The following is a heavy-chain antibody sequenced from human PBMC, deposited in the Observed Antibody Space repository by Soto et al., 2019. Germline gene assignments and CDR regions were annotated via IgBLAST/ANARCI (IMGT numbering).Heavy chain of an antibody. CDR2: ISGSGGST. J-gene: IGHJ4*02. V-gene: IGHV3-23*01. Sequence: GGSLRLSCAASGFTFGSYAVSWVRQAPGKGLEWVSAISGSGGSTYYADSVKGRFTISRDNSKNTLYLQMNSLRAEDTAVYYCAKVRQWLVQEYFDYWGQGTLVTVSS. CDR1: GFTFGSYA. D-gene: IGHD6-19*01. CDR3: AKVRQWLVQEYFDY.